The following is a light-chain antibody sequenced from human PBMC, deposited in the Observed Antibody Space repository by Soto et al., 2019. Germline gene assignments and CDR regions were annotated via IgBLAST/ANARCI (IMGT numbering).Light chain of an antibody. CDR2: DAS. CDR3: QQRSHWPPVT. J-gene: IGKJ4*01. Sequence: EIVLTQSPATLSLSPGERATLSCRASQSVSSYLAWYQQKPGQAPRLLIYDASNRATGIPARFSGSWSATYFTLTISSLAPEDFAIYYCQQRSHWPPVTFGGGTKVEIK. CDR1: QSVSSY. V-gene: IGKV3-11*01.